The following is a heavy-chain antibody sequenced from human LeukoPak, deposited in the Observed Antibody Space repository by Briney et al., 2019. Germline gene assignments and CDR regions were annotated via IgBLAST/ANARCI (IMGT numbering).Heavy chain of an antibody. CDR1: GGTFSSYA. CDR2: IIPILGIA. Sequence: ASVKVSCKASGGTFSSYAISWVRQAPGQGLEWMGRIIPILGIANYAQKFQGRVTITADKSTSTAYMELSSLRTEDTAVYYCGRDPTVTPGSTRNCFDPWGQGTLVTVSS. CDR3: GRDPTVTPGSTRNCFDP. D-gene: IGHD4-11*01. V-gene: IGHV1-69*04. J-gene: IGHJ5*02.